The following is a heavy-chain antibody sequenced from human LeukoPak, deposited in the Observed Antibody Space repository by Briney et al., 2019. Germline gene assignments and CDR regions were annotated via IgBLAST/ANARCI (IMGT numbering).Heavy chain of an antibody. CDR3: ARGLGYSSSWRGVNYYGMDV. CDR1: GFTVSSNY. D-gene: IGHD6-13*01. V-gene: IGHV3-53*01. CDR2: IYSGGST. J-gene: IGHJ6*02. Sequence: GGSLRLSCAASGFTVSSNYMSWVRQAPGKGLEWVSVIYSGGSTYYADSVKGRFTISRHNSKNTLYLQMNSLRAEDTAVYYCARGLGYSSSWRGVNYYGMDVWGQGTTVTVSS.